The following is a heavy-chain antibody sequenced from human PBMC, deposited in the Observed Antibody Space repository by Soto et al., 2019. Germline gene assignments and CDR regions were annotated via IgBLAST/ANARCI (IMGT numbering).Heavy chain of an antibody. D-gene: IGHD6-19*01. CDR2: ISIDGRKT. CDR1: GFALSSYW. CDR3: IKASTVTGVGGYR. J-gene: IGHJ5*02. V-gene: IGHV3-74*01. Sequence: VQLVESGGGLVQPGGSLRLSWAASGFALSSYWMQWFRQAPGKGPVGVSRISIDGRKTTYADFVKGRFTISRDNAENTLHLQMTSLTDADTAVYYCIKASTVTGVGGYRWGQGTLVTVSS.